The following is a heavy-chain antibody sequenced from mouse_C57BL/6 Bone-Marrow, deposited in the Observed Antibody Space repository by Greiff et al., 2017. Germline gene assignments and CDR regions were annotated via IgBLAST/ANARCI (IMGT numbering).Heavy chain of an antibody. Sequence: QVQLQQPGAELVMPGASVKLSCKASGYTFTSYWMHWVKQRPGQGLEWIGEIDPSDSYTNYNQKFQGKSTLTVDKSSSTAYMQLSGLTSDDSAVYYCARECYCYSKGYWGQGTTLTVAS. CDR2: IDPSDSYT. J-gene: IGHJ2*01. V-gene: IGHV1-69*01. D-gene: IGHD1-1*01. CDR3: ARECYCYSKGY. CDR1: GYTFTSYW.